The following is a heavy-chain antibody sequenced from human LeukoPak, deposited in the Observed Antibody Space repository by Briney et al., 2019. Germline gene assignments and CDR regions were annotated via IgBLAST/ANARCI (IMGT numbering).Heavy chain of an antibody. CDR3: ARVGVVVVAATDWFDP. J-gene: IGHJ5*02. CDR2: IYYSGST. V-gene: IGHV4-31*03. Sequence: SETLSLTCTVSGGSISSGGYYWSWIRQHPGKGLEWIGYIYYSGSTYYNPSLKSRVTISVDTSKNQFSLKLSSVTAADTAVYYCARVGVVVVAATDWFDPWGQGTLVTVSS. CDR1: GGSISSGGYY. D-gene: IGHD2-15*01.